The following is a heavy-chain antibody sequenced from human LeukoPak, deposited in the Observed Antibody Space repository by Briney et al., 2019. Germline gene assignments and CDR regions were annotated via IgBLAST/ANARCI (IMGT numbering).Heavy chain of an antibody. J-gene: IGHJ4*02. CDR1: GGSFSGYY. CDR3: ARALGTSFDY. D-gene: IGHD7-27*01. Sequence: SETLSLTCTVYGGSFSGYYWSWIHQPPGKGLEWIGETNHSGSTNYNPSLKSRVTISVDTSKNQFSLKLSSVTAADTAVYYCARALGTSFDYWGQGTLVTVSS. V-gene: IGHV4-34*01. CDR2: TNHSGST.